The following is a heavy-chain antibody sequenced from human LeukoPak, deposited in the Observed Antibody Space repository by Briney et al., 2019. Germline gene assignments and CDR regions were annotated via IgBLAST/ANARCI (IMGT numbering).Heavy chain of an antibody. D-gene: IGHD5-24*01. CDR3: ARARRDGYSN. Sequence: SETLSLTCTVSGGSVSSGSYYWSWIRQPPGKGLEWIGYIYYSGSTNYNPSLKSRVTISVGASKNQFSLKLSSVTAADTAVYYCARARRDGYSNWGQGTLVTVSS. J-gene: IGHJ4*02. CDR2: IYYSGST. V-gene: IGHV4-61*01. CDR1: GGSVSSGSYY.